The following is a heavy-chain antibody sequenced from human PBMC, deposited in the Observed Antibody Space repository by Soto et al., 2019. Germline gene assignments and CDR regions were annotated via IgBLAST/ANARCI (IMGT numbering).Heavy chain of an antibody. J-gene: IGHJ6*02. V-gene: IGHV3-48*02. D-gene: IGHD4-4*01. CDR1: GFTFSSYS. CDR3: AREGYSHYYYYCMDV. CDR2: ISSSSSTI. Sequence: EVQLVESGGGLVQPGGSLRLSCAASGFTFSSYSMNWVRQAPGKGLEWVSYISSSSSTIYYADSVKGRFTISRDNAKNSLYLQMNSLRDEDTAVYYCAREGYSHYYYYCMDVWGQGTTVTVSS.